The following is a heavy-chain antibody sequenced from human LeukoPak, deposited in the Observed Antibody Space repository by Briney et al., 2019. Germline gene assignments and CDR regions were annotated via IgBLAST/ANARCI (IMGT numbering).Heavy chain of an antibody. CDR2: ISRRGAYI. Sequence: GGSLRLSCAASGFSFSAYGMNWVRQAPGKGLEWVTCISRRGAYIYYADSVKGRFTISRDKAESSVYLQMYRLRAQHTPIYYCASQSSSGDYYVGYCGAGSLVTVSP. CDR1: GFSFSAYG. V-gene: IGHV3-21*01. D-gene: IGHD4-17*01. J-gene: IGHJ4*02. CDR3: ASQSSSGDYYVGY.